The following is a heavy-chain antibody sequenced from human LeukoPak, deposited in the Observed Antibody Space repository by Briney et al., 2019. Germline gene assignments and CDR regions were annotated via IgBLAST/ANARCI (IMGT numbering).Heavy chain of an antibody. V-gene: IGHV4-59*11. Sequence: SETLSLTCNVSGGSITSHSWNWIRQPPGKGLEWIGYIYCSGSTNYNPSLKSRVTISVDTSKNQFSLKLSSVTAADTAVYYCARSNMVRGVIGLWFDPWGQGTLVTVSS. CDR1: GGSITSHS. CDR3: ARSNMVRGVIGLWFDP. D-gene: IGHD3-10*01. J-gene: IGHJ5*02. CDR2: IYCSGST.